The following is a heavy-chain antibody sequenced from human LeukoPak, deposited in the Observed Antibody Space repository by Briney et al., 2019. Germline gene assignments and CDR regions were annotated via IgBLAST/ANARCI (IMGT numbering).Heavy chain of an antibody. CDR1: GFTFDDYT. Sequence: GGSLRLSCAASGFTFDDYTMHWVRQAPGKGLEWVSLISWDGDITYYADSVKGRFTISRDNSKNSLYLQMNSLRTEDTALYSCAKDRLYYYDSSGYDYWGQGTLVTVSS. D-gene: IGHD3-22*01. CDR2: ISWDGDIT. CDR3: AKDRLYYYDSSGYDY. J-gene: IGHJ4*02. V-gene: IGHV3-43*01.